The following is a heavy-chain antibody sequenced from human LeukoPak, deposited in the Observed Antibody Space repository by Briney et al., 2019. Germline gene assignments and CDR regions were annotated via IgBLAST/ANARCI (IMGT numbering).Heavy chain of an antibody. D-gene: IGHD2-15*01. CDR3: ASGGSGLYCSGGSCPANTDV. CDR1: GYSFTDYY. J-gene: IGHJ6*03. V-gene: IGHV1-2*02. CDR2: INPNSGGT. Sequence: ASVKVSCKTSGYSFTDYYVHWVRQDPGQGLEWMGWINPNSGGTNYAQKFQGRVTMTRDTSISTAYMELSRLRSDDTAVYYCASGGSGLYCSGGSCPANTDVWGKGTTVTVSS.